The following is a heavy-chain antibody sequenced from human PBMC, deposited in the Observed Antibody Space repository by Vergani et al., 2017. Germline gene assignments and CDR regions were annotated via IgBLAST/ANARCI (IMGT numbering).Heavy chain of an antibody. Sequence: QVKLQESGPGLLKPSQTLSLTCTVSGESIRSGSHYWSWIRQPAGKGPEWIGHFHTGGSTDLNPSFKSRVSISVDTSKSQFSLKLNSVTVAATAVYYCARSRPYCTSGSCPAIWGQGTLVTVSS. V-gene: IGHV4-61*02. CDR3: ARSRPYCTSGSCPAI. CDR2: FHTGGST. CDR1: GESIRSGSHY. D-gene: IGHD2-15*01. J-gene: IGHJ4*02.